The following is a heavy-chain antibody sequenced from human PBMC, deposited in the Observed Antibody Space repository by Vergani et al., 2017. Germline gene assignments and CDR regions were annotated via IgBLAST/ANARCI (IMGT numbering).Heavy chain of an antibody. CDR1: GFTVSSNY. J-gene: IGHJ6*03. D-gene: IGHD2-2*01. CDR3: ARDRAVVVPAGGHRGPPYYMDV. V-gene: IGHV3-53*04. CDR2: IYSGGST. Sequence: EVQLVESGGGLVQPGGSLRLSCAASGFTVSSNYMSWVRQAPGKGLEWVSVIYSGGSTYYADSVKGRFTISRHNSKNTLYLQMNSLRAEYTAVYYCARDRAVVVPAGGHRGPPYYMDVWGKGTTVTVSS.